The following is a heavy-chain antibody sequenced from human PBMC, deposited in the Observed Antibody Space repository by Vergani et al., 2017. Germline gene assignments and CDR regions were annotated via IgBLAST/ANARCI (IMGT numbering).Heavy chain of an antibody. Sequence: QVQLVQSGAEVKKPGASVKVSCKVSGYTLTDLSMHWVRQAPGKGLEWMGGFAPEDGETIYAQKFQGRVTMTEETSTDTAYMELSSLRSEDTAVYYCATDPSIAAVDRGWYFDLWGRGTLVTVSS. CDR3: ATDPSIAAVDRGWYFDL. J-gene: IGHJ2*01. D-gene: IGHD6-13*01. V-gene: IGHV1-24*01. CDR1: GYTLTDLS. CDR2: FAPEDGET.